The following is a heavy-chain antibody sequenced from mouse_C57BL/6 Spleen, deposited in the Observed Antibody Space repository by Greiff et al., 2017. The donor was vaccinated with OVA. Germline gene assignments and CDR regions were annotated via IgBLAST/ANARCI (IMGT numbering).Heavy chain of an antibody. J-gene: IGHJ4*01. CDR2: ISSGGSYT. V-gene: IGHV5-6*01. D-gene: IGHD1-1*01. Sequence: EVQLVESGGDLVKPGGSLKLSCAASGFTFSSYGMSWVRQTPDKRLEWVATISSGGSYTYYPDSVKGRFTISRDNAKNTLYLQMSSLKSEDTAMYYCAGNDLDYGSSLYAMDYWGQGTSVTVSS. CDR1: GFTFSSYG. CDR3: AGNDLDYGSSLYAMDY.